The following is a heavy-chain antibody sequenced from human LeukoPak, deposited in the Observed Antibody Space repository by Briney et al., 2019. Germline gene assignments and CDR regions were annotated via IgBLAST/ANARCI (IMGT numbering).Heavy chain of an antibody. J-gene: IGHJ2*01. CDR3: ARSGGGYFDL. D-gene: IGHD3-16*01. Sequence: GGSLRPSCAASGFTFSSSWMHWVRQAPGKGLVWVSRLNIDGSDTTYADSVKGRFTVSRDNAKNTLYLQMNSLRVEDTAVYYCARSGGGYFDLWGRGTLVTVSS. V-gene: IGHV3-74*01. CDR1: GFTFSSSW. CDR2: LNIDGSDT.